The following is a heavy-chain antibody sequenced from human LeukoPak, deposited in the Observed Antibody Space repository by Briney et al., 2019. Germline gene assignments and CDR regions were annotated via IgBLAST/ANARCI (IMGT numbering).Heavy chain of an antibody. V-gene: IGHV3-48*03. CDR2: ISSSGSTI. CDR3: ARGRPVEWELYDY. D-gene: IGHD1-26*01. J-gene: IGHJ4*02. Sequence: PGGSLRLSCAASGFTFSSYEMNWVRQAPGKGLEWVSYISSSGSTIYYADSVKGRFTISRDNAKNSLYLQMNSLRAEDTAVYYCARGRPVEWELYDYWGQGTLVTVSS. CDR1: GFTFSSYE.